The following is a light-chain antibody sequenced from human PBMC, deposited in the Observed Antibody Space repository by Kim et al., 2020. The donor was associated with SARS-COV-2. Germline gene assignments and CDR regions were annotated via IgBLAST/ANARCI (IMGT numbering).Light chain of an antibody. CDR3: QAWDSSGWV. Sequence: SYELTQPPSVSVSPGQTASITCSGDKLGDKYACWYQQKPGQSPVLVIYQDSKRPSGIPERFSGSNSGNTATLTISGTQAMDEADYYCQAWDSSGWVFGGG. CDR1: KLGDKY. V-gene: IGLV3-1*01. CDR2: QDS. J-gene: IGLJ3*02.